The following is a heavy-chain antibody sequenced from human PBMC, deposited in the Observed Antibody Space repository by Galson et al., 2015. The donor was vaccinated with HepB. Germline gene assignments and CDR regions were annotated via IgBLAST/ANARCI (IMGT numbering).Heavy chain of an antibody. V-gene: IGHV1-8*01. CDR1: GYTFTSYD. Sequence: SVKVSCKASGYTFTSYDINWVRQATGQGLEWMGWMNPNSGNTGYAQKFQGRVTMTRNTSISTAYMELSSLRSEDTAVYYCARARMRCGGGSVYCSSTRMDVWGKGTTVTVSS. CDR3: ARARMRCGGGSVYCSSTRMDV. CDR2: MNPNSGNT. J-gene: IGHJ6*03. D-gene: IGHD2-2*01.